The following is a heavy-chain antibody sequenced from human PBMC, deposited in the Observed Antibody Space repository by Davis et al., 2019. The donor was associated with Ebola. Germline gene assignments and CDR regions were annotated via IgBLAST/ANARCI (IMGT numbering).Heavy chain of an antibody. CDR2: IYPADSDT. V-gene: IGHV5-51*01. J-gene: IGHJ3*01. Sequence: KVSCKGSGYSFTSFWIAWVRQMPGKGLEWMGIIYPADSDTTYSPSFQGQVTLSADKSISTAYLQWSSLEASDSAMYFCARVAGYGRHDALDLWGQGTKVTVSS. CDR1: GYSFTSFW. CDR3: ARVAGYGRHDALDL. D-gene: IGHD3-9*01.